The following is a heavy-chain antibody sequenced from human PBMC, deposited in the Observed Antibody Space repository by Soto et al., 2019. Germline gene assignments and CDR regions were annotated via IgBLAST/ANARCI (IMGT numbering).Heavy chain of an antibody. J-gene: IGHJ4*02. CDR3: ARDRLARSIPVAGRIDY. V-gene: IGHV3-21*02. D-gene: IGHD6-19*01. Sequence: EVQLVESGGGLVKPGGSLRLSCAASGFIFSQYSMNWVRQAPGKGLEWVSSISSTGALMYYADSVKGRFTISRDDADNSLYLQMTSFRVEDTAVYYCARDRLARSIPVAGRIDYWGQGALVTVSS. CDR1: GFIFSQYS. CDR2: ISSTGALM.